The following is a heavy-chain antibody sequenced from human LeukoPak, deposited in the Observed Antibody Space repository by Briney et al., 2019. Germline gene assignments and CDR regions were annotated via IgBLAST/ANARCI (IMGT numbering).Heavy chain of an antibody. CDR3: ATSSDAPGNY. J-gene: IGHJ4*02. CDR2: IRQDGSLK. D-gene: IGHD2-2*01. Sequence: GGFLRLSCAASGFSFSNSWMSWVRQAPGKGLEWVANIRQDGSLKYYVGSVKGRFTISRDNAENSLYLQMNSLRAEDTAVYYCATSSDAPGNYWGQGTLVTVSS. CDR1: GFSFSNSW. V-gene: IGHV3-7*01.